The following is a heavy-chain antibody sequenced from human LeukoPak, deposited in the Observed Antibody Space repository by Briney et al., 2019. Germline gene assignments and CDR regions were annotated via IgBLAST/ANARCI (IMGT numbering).Heavy chain of an antibody. V-gene: IGHV4-31*03. J-gene: IGHJ4*02. CDR2: MYFGGNT. CDR3: ARGDYYDSSGYYYVRY. Sequence: SETLSLTCTVSGDSISTGGYYWSWVRQHPGKGLEWIGYMYFGGNTHYNPSLKSRVTISADTSKNQYSLRLGSVTAADTAVYYCARGDYYDSSGYYYVRYWGQGTQVTVSS. CDR1: GDSISTGGYY. D-gene: IGHD3-22*01.